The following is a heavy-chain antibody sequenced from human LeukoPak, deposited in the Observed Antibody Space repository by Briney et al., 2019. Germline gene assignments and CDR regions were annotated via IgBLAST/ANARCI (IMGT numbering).Heavy chain of an antibody. CDR2: IYTSGST. D-gene: IGHD3-10*01. Sequence: SETLSLTCTVSGGSISSGSYYWSWIRQPAGKGLEWIGRIYTSGSTNYNPSLKSRVTISVDTSKNQFSLKLSSVTAADTAVYYCARSFRGSYYKRGDAFDIWGQGTMVTVSS. CDR1: GGSISSGSYY. CDR3: ARSFRGSYYKRGDAFDI. J-gene: IGHJ3*02. V-gene: IGHV4-61*02.